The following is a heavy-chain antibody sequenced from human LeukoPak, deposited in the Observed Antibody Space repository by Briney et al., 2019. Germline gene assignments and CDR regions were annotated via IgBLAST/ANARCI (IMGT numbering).Heavy chain of an antibody. J-gene: IGHJ4*02. CDR3: ARETYDILTGSDTTFDY. D-gene: IGHD3-9*01. CDR1: GGSISSSSYY. CDR2: IYYSGST. Sequence: SETLSLTCTVSGGSISSSSYYWGWIRQPPGKGLEWIGSIYYSGSTYYNPSLKSRVTISVDTSKNQFSLKLSSVTAADTAVYYCARETYDILTGSDTTFDYWGQGTLVTVSS. V-gene: IGHV4-39*07.